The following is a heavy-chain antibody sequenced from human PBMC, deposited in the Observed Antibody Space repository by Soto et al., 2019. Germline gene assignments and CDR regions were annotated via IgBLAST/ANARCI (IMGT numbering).Heavy chain of an antibody. V-gene: IGHV4-59*01. CDR3: ARSYYDFWSGYYMDV. Sequence: SETLSLTCTVSGGSISSYYWSWIRQPPGKGLEWIGYIYYSGSTNYNPSLKSRVTISVDTSKNQFSLKLSSVTAADTAVYYCARSYYDFWSGYYMDVWGKGTTVTVSS. D-gene: IGHD3-3*01. CDR2: IYYSGST. J-gene: IGHJ6*04. CDR1: GGSISSYY.